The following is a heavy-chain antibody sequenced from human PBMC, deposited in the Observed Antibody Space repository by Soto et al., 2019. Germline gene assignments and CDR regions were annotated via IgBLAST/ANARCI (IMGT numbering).Heavy chain of an antibody. J-gene: IGHJ4*02. CDR2: ISGSGGST. CDR1: GFTFSSYA. D-gene: IGHD6-13*01. CDR3: AKDPDPGIAAAGTRRDY. V-gene: IGHV3-23*01. Sequence: GGSLRLSCAASGFTFSSYAMSWVRQAPGKGLEWVSAISGSGGSTYYADSVKGRFTISRDNSKNTLYLQMNSLRAEDTAVYYCAKDPDPGIAAAGTRRDYWGQGTLVTVSS.